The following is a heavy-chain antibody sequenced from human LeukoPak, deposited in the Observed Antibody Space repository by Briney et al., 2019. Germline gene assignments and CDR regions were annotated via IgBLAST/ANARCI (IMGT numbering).Heavy chain of an antibody. J-gene: IGHJ5*02. Sequence: SETLSLTCTVSGGPISSYYWSWIRQPPGKGLEWIGYIYYSGSTNYNPSLKSRVTISVDTSKNQFSLKLSSVTAADTAVYYCARDKSSSGSYYRGMYNWFDPWGQGTLVTVSS. CDR1: GGPISSYY. CDR2: IYYSGST. V-gene: IGHV4-59*01. D-gene: IGHD3-10*01. CDR3: ARDKSSSGSYYRGMYNWFDP.